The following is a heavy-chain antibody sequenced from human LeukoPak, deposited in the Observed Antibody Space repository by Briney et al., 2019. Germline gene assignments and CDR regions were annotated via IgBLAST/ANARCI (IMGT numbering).Heavy chain of an antibody. J-gene: IGHJ5*02. CDR1: GGSISSGSYY. Sequence: PSETLSLTCTVSGGSISSGSYYWSWIRQPAGKGLEWIGRIYTSGSTNYNPSLKSRVTMSVDTSKNQFSLKLSSVTAADTAVYYCAANGYYYDSSGPRFDPWGQGTLVTVSS. CDR2: IYTSGST. CDR3: AANGYYYDSSGPRFDP. D-gene: IGHD3-22*01. V-gene: IGHV4-61*02.